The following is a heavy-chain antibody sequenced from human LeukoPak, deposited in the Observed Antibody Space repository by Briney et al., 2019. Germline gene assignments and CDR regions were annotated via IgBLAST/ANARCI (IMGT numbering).Heavy chain of an antibody. CDR1: GFIFSNYA. CDR2: ISGSDGST. V-gene: IGHV3-23*01. D-gene: IGHD4-23*01. Sequence: PGGSLRLSCTASGFIFSNYAMNWVRQAPGKGLEWVSAISGSDGSTYYADSVKGRFTISRDNSKNTLYLQMNSLRVEDTAVYYCARDNNDYGGKSRGSIDYWGQGTLVTVSS. CDR3: ARDNNDYGGKSRGSIDY. J-gene: IGHJ4*02.